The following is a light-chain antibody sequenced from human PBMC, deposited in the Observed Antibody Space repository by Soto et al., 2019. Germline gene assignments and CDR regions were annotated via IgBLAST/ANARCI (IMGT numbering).Light chain of an antibody. V-gene: IGLV2-11*01. J-gene: IGLJ1*01. Sequence: QSALTQPRSVSGSPGQSVTISCTGTSSDVGAYNYVSWYQQHPGKAPKLMISDVSKRPSGVPDRFSGSKSDNTASLTISGLQAEDEADYYCCSYAGSYTYVFGTGTKLTVL. CDR2: DVS. CDR3: CSYAGSYTYV. CDR1: SSDVGAYNY.